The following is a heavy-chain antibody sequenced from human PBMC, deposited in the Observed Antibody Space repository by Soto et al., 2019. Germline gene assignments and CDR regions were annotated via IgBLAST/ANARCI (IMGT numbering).Heavy chain of an antibody. CDR2: IHYTGAT. V-gene: IGHV4-59*08. CDR3: AGDIYGVDV. CDR1: GGSISTYY. J-gene: IGHJ6*02. Sequence: QVQLQESGPGLVKPSETLSLTCSISGGSISTYYWNWIRQSPGKGLEWIGCIHYTGATYYNPSLQSRVTISVDRSRSHFSLRLNSVIAADTAVYYCAGDIYGVDVWGQGTTVTVSS.